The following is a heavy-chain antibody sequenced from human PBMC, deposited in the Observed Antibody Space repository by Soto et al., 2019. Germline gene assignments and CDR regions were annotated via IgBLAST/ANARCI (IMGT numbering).Heavy chain of an antibody. CDR3: VKAPVLHSGSYPFDY. J-gene: IGHJ4*02. Sequence: GGSLRLSCSASGFTFSSYAMHWVRQAPGKGLEYVSAISSNGGSTYYADSVKGRFTISRDNSKNTLYLQMSSLRAEDTAVYYCVKAPVLHSGSYPFDYWGQGTLVTVSS. V-gene: IGHV3-64D*08. CDR2: ISSNGGST. CDR1: GFTFSSYA. D-gene: IGHD1-26*01.